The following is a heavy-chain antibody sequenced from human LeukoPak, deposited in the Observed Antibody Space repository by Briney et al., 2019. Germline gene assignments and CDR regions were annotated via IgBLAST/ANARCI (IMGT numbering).Heavy chain of an antibody. V-gene: IGHV4-39*01. Sequence: SETLSLTCTVSGGSISSSSYYWGWIRQPPGKGLEWIGSIYYSGSTYYNPSLKSRVTISVDTSKNQFSLKLSPVTAVDTAVYYCARLEYMVRGVIYWGQGTLVTVSS. J-gene: IGHJ4*02. CDR1: GGSISSSSYY. CDR3: ARLEYMVRGVIY. CDR2: IYYSGST. D-gene: IGHD3-10*01.